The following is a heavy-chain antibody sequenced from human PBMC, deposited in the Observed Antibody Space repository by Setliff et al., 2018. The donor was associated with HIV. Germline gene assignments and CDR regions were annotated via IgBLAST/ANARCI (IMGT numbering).Heavy chain of an antibody. CDR1: GGSISSYY. CDR2: IYTNGNT. D-gene: IGHD3-10*01. V-gene: IGHV4-4*08. CDR3: ARDRHYSGLGSYGP. J-gene: IGHJ5*02. Sequence: SETLSLTCTVSGGSISSYYWSWIRQPPGKGLEWIGYIYTNGNTNYNPSLRSRVTMSIDTSKNQFSLNLASVTAADTAVYYCARDRHYSGLGSYGPWGPGILVTVSS.